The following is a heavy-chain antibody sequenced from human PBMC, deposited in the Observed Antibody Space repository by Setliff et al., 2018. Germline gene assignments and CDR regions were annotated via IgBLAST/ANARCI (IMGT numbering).Heavy chain of an antibody. D-gene: IGHD3-10*01. CDR2: IYYSGST. CDR3: ARHKANGSGSYPSLYMDV. V-gene: IGHV4-39*01. J-gene: IGHJ6*03. Sequence: SETLSLTCRVSGGSISSGTYYWGLIRQPPGKGLEWVATIYYSGSTYSNPSLKSRLIISVDAPDNQFSVKLSSVTAADTAVYYCARHKANGSGSYPSLYMDVWGKGIMVTVSS. CDR1: GGSISSGTYY.